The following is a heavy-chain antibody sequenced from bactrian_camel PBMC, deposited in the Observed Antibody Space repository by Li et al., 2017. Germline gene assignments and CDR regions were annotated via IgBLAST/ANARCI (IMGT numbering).Heavy chain of an antibody. V-gene: IGHV3S1*01. D-gene: IGHD1*01. Sequence: HVQLVESGGGSVQAGGSLRLSCAVSGFSATRYCMGWFRQAPGKEREGVARIYTGSGNTYYADSVKGRFTISLDSTKNTLYLQMDALKPEDTGMYYCAADVRVGRYLGRCDFGAYGQGTQVTVS. CDR3: AADVRVGRYLGRCDFGA. CDR2: IYTGSGNT. CDR1: GFSATRYC. J-gene: IGHJ6*01.